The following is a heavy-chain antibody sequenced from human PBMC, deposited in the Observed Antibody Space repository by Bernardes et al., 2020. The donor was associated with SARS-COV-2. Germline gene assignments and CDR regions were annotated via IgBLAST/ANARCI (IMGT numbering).Heavy chain of an antibody. D-gene: IGHD3-10*01. CDR3: ARMSSGSYYTLNWFDF. J-gene: IGHJ5*01. CDR1: GYSFTSYW. Sequence: GESLKISCQGSGYSFTSYWIGWVRQMPGKGLEWMGIIYPGDSDTRYSPSFQGQVTISADKSTSTAYLQWSSLKASDTAMYYCARMSSGSYYTLNWFDFWGQGTLVTVSS. CDR2: IYPGDSDT. V-gene: IGHV5-51*01.